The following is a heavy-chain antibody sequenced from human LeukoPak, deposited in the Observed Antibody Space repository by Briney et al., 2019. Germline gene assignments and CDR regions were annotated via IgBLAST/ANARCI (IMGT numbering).Heavy chain of an antibody. Sequence: PSQTLSLTCTVSGDSISSGDYYWSWIRQPPGKGLEWIGNIYYSGSTNYNPSLKSRVTISVDTSKNQFSLKLSSVTAADTAVYYCTRGSMAYYYMDVWGKGTTVTISS. D-gene: IGHD5-24*01. J-gene: IGHJ6*03. CDR1: GDSISSGDYY. CDR2: IYYSGST. CDR3: TRGSMAYYYMDV. V-gene: IGHV4-61*08.